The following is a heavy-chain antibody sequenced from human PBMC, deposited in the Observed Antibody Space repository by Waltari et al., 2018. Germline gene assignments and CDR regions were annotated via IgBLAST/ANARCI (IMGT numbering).Heavy chain of an antibody. Sequence: EVQLVESGGGLVQPGGSLRLSCAASGFTVSSNYMSWVRQAPGKGLEWVSVIYSGGSTYYADSVKGRFTISRDNSKNTLYLQMNSLRAEDTAVYYCARDTRTSDDFWSGYRRYYYYGMDVWGQGTTVTVSS. CDR3: ARDTRTSDDFWSGYRRYYYYGMDV. D-gene: IGHD3-3*01. V-gene: IGHV3-66*01. CDR1: GFTVSSNY. CDR2: IYSGGST. J-gene: IGHJ6*02.